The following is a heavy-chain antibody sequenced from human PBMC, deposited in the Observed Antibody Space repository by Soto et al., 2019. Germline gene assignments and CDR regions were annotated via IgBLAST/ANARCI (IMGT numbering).Heavy chain of an antibody. J-gene: IGHJ6*02. CDR3: ATSSNYDFWSGYYFYYGMGV. D-gene: IGHD3-3*01. V-gene: IGHV3-7*03. Sequence: GGSLRLSCAASVFTFSSYWISWVRQAPGKGLEWVANIKQDGSEKYYADSVKGRFTISRDNAKNPLYLQMNSLRAEDTAVYYCATSSNYDFWSGYYFYYGMGVWGQGTTVTVSS. CDR2: IKQDGSEK. CDR1: VFTFSSYW.